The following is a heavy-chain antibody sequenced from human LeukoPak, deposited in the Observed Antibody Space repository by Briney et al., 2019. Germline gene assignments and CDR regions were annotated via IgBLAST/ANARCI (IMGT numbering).Heavy chain of an antibody. D-gene: IGHD3-10*01. CDR2: INHSGST. J-gene: IGHJ4*02. Sequence: SETLSLTCAVYGGSFSGYYWSWIRQPPGKGLEWIGEINHSGSTNYNPSLKSRVTISVDTSKNQFSLKLSSVTAADTAVYYCARQRIGGTTQTYYFDYWGQGTLVTVSS. CDR3: ARQRIGGTTQTYYFDY. CDR1: GGSFSGYY. V-gene: IGHV4-34*01.